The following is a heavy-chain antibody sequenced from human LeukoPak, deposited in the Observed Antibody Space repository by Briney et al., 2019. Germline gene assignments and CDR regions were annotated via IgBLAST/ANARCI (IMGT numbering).Heavy chain of an antibody. V-gene: IGHV4-34*01. CDR2: IIHGGSP. CDR1: GGSLNGYY. CDR3: ARGPGLRFLEWLPKPGYYFDY. J-gene: IGHJ4*02. D-gene: IGHD3-3*01. Sequence: SETLSLTCVVYGGSLNGYYWSWIRQPPGKGLEWIGEIIHGGSPNYNPSLKSRVTISVDTSKNQFSLKLSSVTAADTAVYYCARGPGLRFLEWLPKPGYYFDYWGQGTLVTVSS.